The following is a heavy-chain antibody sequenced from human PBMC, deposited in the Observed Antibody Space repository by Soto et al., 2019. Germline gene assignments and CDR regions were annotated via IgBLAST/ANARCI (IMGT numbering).Heavy chain of an antibody. J-gene: IGHJ6*02. CDR2: IYPGDSDT. D-gene: IGHD5-12*01. CDR1: GYTFTKCC. Sequence: LGEALXISCKASGYTFTKCCIGWVRQMPGKGLEWMGIIYPGDSDTRYSPSFQGQVTISADKSISTAYLQWSSLKASDTAMYYCVRMGFSGGGYLSYYYYGMDIWGQGTTVTVSS. CDR3: VRMGFSGGGYLSYYYYGMDI. V-gene: IGHV5-51*01.